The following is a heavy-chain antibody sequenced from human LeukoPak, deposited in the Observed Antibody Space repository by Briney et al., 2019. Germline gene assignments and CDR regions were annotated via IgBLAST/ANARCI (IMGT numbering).Heavy chain of an antibody. J-gene: IGHJ4*02. CDR1: GYFFTDYY. CDR2: LSPSSSDT. CDR3: ARGRAKSNDPPVDY. D-gene: IGHD2-2*01. V-gene: IGHV1-2*02. Sequence: ASVKVSCKASGYFFTDYYIHWVRQAPGQGLEWMGWLSPSSSDTKHAQNFQGRVTMTRDTSINTAYMELSSLRSDDTAVYFCARGRAKSNDPPVDYWGQGTLVTVSS.